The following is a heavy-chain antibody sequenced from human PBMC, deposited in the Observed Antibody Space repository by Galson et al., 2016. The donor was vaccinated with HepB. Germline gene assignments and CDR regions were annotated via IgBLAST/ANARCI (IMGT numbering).Heavy chain of an antibody. J-gene: IGHJ3*01. CDR1: GASIGSGGYS. Sequence: SETLSLTCTVSGASIGSGGYSWGWIRQPPGKVLEWIGNIHYSGATFYNPSPRSRVTMSVDTSKSQFSIKLTSLTAADTAVYYCARRHTSGLHRDAFDVWGPGTLVTVSP. D-gene: IGHD6-19*01. CDR3: ARRHTSGLHRDAFDV. CDR2: IHYSGAT. V-gene: IGHV4-39*01.